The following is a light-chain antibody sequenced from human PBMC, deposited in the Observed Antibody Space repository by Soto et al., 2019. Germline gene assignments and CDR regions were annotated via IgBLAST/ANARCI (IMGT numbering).Light chain of an antibody. J-gene: IGKJ1*01. CDR2: GTS. CDR3: QQYNIWPPWT. V-gene: IGKV3-20*01. Sequence: EMVLTQSPGTLSLSPGERATLSCRASQSVPRSYLAWYQQKPGQAPRLLIYGTSSRATGIPDRFSGSGSGTDFTLTISRLEPEDFAVFYCQQYNIWPPWTFGQGTKVDIK. CDR1: QSVPRSY.